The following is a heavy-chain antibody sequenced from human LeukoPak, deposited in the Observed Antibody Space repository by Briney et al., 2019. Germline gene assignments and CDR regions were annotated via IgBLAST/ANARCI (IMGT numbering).Heavy chain of an antibody. D-gene: IGHD2-21*02. CDR2: IYYTGSS. V-gene: IGHV4-59*01. Sequence: SETLSLTCTVSGGSISSYYWNWIRQPPGEGLEWIGYIYYTGSSNYNPPLKSRVTISLDTSKNQLSLKLSSLTAADTAVYYCVRRVVVVTANDKSDAFDVWGQGKVVTVSS. CDR3: VRRVVVVTANDKSDAFDV. J-gene: IGHJ3*01. CDR1: GGSISSYY.